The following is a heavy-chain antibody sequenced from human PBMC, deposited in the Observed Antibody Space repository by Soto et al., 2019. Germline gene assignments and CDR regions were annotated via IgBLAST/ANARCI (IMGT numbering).Heavy chain of an antibody. Sequence: EVQLLESGGGLVQPGGSLRLSCAASGFTFSSYAMSWVRQAPGKGLEWVSGISGSGGSTYYADSVKGRFTISRDNSKNTLYLHMNSLRVEDTAVYYCAKDEEQLTAGYGMDVWGQGTTVTVSS. CDR2: ISGSGGST. J-gene: IGHJ6*02. CDR3: AKDEEQLTAGYGMDV. V-gene: IGHV3-23*01. D-gene: IGHD6-6*01. CDR1: GFTFSSYA.